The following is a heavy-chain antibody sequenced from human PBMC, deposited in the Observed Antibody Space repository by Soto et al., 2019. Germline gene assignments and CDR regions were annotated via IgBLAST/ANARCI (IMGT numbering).Heavy chain of an antibody. CDR3: AKAFVDYGDYDNFFYYGMDV. CDR2: ISYDGTYK. CDR1: GFTFSSHG. V-gene: IGHV3-30*18. D-gene: IGHD4-17*01. J-gene: IGHJ6*02. Sequence: PXESLRLSCEASGFTFSSHGMHWVRQTPGTGLEWVAVISYDGTYKYYPDSMKGRFTISRDNSRNTLYLQVNNLRTEDTAVYFCAKAFVDYGDYDNFFYYGMDVWGQGTTVTVSS.